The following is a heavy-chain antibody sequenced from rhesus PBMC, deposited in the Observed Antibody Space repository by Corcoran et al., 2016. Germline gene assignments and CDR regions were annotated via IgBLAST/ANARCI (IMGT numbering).Heavy chain of an antibody. CDR3: AREFGIAAAGSFDY. Sequence: QLQLQESGPGLVKPSETLSLTCAVSGYSISSGYGWSWIRQPPGKGLEWIGYISYSGSTSYNPSLKSRVTMSRDTSKNQFSLKLSSVTAADTAVYYCAREFGIAAAGSFDYWGQGVLVTVSS. V-gene: IGHV4-122*02. CDR2: ISYSGST. D-gene: IGHD6-31*01. CDR1: GYSISSGYG. J-gene: IGHJ4*01.